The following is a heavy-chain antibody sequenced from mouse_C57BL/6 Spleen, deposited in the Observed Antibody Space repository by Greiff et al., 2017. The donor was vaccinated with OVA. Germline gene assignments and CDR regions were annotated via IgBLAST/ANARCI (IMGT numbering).Heavy chain of an antibody. J-gene: IGHJ4*01. CDR3: ANNWDVGAMDY. Sequence: QVQLQQSGAELARPGASVKLSCKASGYTFTSYGISWVKQRTGQGLEWIGEIYPRSGNTYYNEKFKGKATLTADKSSSTAYMEPRSLTSEDSAVYFCANNWDVGAMDYWGQGTSVTVSS. D-gene: IGHD4-1*01. CDR1: GYTFTSYG. V-gene: IGHV1-81*01. CDR2: IYPRSGNT.